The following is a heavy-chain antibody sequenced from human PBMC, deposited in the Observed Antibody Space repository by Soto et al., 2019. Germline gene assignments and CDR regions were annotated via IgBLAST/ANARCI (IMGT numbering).Heavy chain of an antibody. CDR3: ARSGYYYYYGMDV. J-gene: IGHJ6*02. Sequence: PSESLSLTCTVSGGSISSYYWSWIRKPPGKGLEWIGYIYYSGSTNYNPSLKSRVTISVDTSKNQFSLKLSSVTAADTAVYYCARSGYYYYYGMDVWGQGTTVTVSS. V-gene: IGHV4-59*01. CDR1: GGSISSYY. CDR2: IYYSGST.